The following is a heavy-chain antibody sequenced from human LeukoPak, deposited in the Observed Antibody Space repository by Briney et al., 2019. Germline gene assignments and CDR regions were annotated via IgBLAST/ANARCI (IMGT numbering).Heavy chain of an antibody. V-gene: IGHV1-8*01. CDR2: MNPNSGNT. CDR3: ARGPLLWFGELNYYFDY. D-gene: IGHD3-10*01. J-gene: IGHJ4*02. Sequence: ASVKVSCKASGYTFTSYDINRVRQATGQGLEWMGWMNPNSGNTGHAQKFQGRVTMTRNTSISTAYMELSSLRSEDTAVYYCARGPLLWFGELNYYFDYWGQGTLVTVSS. CDR1: GYTFTSYD.